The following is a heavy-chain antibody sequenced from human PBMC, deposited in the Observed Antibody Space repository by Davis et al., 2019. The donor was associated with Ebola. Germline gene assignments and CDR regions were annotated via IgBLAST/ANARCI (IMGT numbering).Heavy chain of an antibody. V-gene: IGHV1-46*01. CDR1: GYTFTNHY. CDR2: INPNDGRT. CDR3: AREKLQNSPYYYYYYGMDV. Sequence: ASVKVSCKASGYTFTNHYMHWVRQAPGQGLEWMGMINPNDGRTIYAQKFQGRVTVTRDTSTTTVYMDLSRLRSDDTAVYYCAREKLQNSPYYYYYYGMDVWGKGTTVTVSS. J-gene: IGHJ6*04. D-gene: IGHD4-11*01.